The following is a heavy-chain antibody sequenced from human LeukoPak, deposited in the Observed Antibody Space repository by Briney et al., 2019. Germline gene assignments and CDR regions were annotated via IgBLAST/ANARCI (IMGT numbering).Heavy chain of an antibody. CDR1: GFTFSSYG. CDR3: AKDLVRDCSGGSCYGIDY. D-gene: IGHD2-15*01. J-gene: IGHJ4*02. Sequence: GRSLRLSCAASGFTFSSYGMHWVRQAPDKVLEWVAVISYDGSNKYYADSVKGRFTISRDNSKNTLYLQMNSLRAEDTAVYYCAKDLVRDCSGGSCYGIDYWGQGTLVTVSS. CDR2: ISYDGSNK. V-gene: IGHV3-30*18.